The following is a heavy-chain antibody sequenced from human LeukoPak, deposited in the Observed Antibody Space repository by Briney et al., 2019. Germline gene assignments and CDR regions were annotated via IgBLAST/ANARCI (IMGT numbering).Heavy chain of an antibody. Sequence: PGGSLRLSCAASGFTFSSYGMHWVRQAPGKGLEWVAVISYDGSNKYYADSVKGRFTISRDNSKNTLYLQMNSLKTEDTAVYYCTTGVAASGISYWGQGTLVTVSS. CDR2: ISYDGSNK. V-gene: IGHV3-30*03. CDR3: TTGVAASGISY. CDR1: GFTFSSYG. J-gene: IGHJ4*02. D-gene: IGHD6-13*01.